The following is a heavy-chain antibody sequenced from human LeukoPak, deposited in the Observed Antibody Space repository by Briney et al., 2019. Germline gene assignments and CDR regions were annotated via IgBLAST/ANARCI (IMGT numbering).Heavy chain of an antibody. CDR2: IDPSDSYT. J-gene: IGHJ6*02. CDR1: GYSFTSYW. CDR3: TSEMVRGAAYYYYYGMDV. D-gene: IGHD3-10*01. V-gene: IGHV5-10-1*01. Sequence: GESLRISCKGSGYSFTSYWISWVRQMPGRGLEWMGRIDPSDSYTNYSPSFEDHVTMSADKSISTAYLQWSSLKASDTAMYYCTSEMVRGAAYYYYYGMDVWGQGTTVTVSS.